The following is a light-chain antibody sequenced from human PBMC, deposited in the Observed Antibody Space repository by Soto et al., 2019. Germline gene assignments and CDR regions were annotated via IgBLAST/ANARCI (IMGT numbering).Light chain of an antibody. V-gene: IGKV3-20*01. J-gene: IGKJ3*01. Sequence: EIVLTQSPGTLSLSPGERATLSCRASQSVSSSYLAWYQQKPGQAPRLLIYGASSRATGIPDRFSGSGSGKDFTLTISRREPDNFAVYYCQQYGSSVTFGPGTKVDIK. CDR2: GAS. CDR3: QQYGSSVT. CDR1: QSVSSSY.